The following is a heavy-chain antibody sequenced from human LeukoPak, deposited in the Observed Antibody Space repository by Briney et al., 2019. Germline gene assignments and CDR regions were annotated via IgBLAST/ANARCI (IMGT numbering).Heavy chain of an antibody. CDR2: IKQDGSEK. CDR1: GFTFSSYW. CDR3: AGHNYYYDSSGYRDAFDI. V-gene: IGHV3-7*01. J-gene: IGHJ3*02. D-gene: IGHD3-22*01. Sequence: PGGSLRLSCAASGFTFSSYWMSWVRQAPGKGLEWVANIKQDGSEKYYVDSVKGRFTISRDNAKNSLYLQMNSLRAEDTAVYYCAGHNYYYDSSGYRDAFDIWGQGTMVTVSS.